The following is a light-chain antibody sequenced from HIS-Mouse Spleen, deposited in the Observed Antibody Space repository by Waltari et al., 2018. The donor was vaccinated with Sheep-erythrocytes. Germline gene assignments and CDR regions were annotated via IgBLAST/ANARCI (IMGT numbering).Light chain of an antibody. Sequence: QSALTQPASVSGSPGQSITISCTGTSSDVVSYNLVSWYQQHPGKAPKLMIYEGSKRHSGVSNRFSGSKSGNTASLTISGLQAEDEADYYCCSYAGSSTPWVFGGGTKLTVL. J-gene: IGLJ3*02. CDR2: EGS. CDR1: SSDVVSYNL. V-gene: IGLV2-23*01. CDR3: CSYAGSSTPWV.